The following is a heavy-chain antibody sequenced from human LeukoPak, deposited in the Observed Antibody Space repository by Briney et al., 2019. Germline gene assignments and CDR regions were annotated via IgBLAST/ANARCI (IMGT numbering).Heavy chain of an antibody. CDR1: GFTFSTYW. V-gene: IGHV3-74*01. J-gene: IGHJ4*02. D-gene: IGHD4-17*01. CDR3: VRIATVTTPDY. CDR2: INPDGSTT. Sequence: PGGSLRLSCAAPGFTFSTYWMHWVRQPLGKGLVWVSRINPDGSTTNYADSVKGRFTISRDNAKNTLYLQMNSLTVEDTAVYYCVRIATVTTPDYWGQGTLVTVSS.